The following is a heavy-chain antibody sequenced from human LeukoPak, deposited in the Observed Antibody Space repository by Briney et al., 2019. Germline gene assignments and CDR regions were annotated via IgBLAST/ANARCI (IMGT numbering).Heavy chain of an antibody. CDR3: ASFRMPGIAAAPDAFDI. V-gene: IGHV3-11*04. J-gene: IGHJ3*02. Sequence: GGSLRLSCAASGFTFSDYYMSRIRQAPGKGLEWVSYISSSGSTIYYADSVKGRFTISRDNAKNSLYLQMNSLRAEDTAVYYCASFRMPGIAAAPDAFDIWGQGTMVTVSS. CDR2: ISSSGSTI. D-gene: IGHD6-13*01. CDR1: GFTFSDYY.